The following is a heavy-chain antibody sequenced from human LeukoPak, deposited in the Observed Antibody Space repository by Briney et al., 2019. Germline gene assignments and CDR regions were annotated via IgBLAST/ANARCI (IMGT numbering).Heavy chain of an antibody. CDR1: GGSFSGYY. J-gene: IGHJ5*02. Sequence: SETLSLTCAVYGGSFSGYYWSWIRQPPGKGLEWIGEIYHSGSTNYNPSLKSRVTISVDKSKNQFSLKLSSVTAADTAVYYCAAYYDILTGYYSENWFDPWGQGTLVTVSS. CDR3: AAYYDILTGYYSENWFDP. V-gene: IGHV4-34*01. D-gene: IGHD3-9*01. CDR2: IYHSGST.